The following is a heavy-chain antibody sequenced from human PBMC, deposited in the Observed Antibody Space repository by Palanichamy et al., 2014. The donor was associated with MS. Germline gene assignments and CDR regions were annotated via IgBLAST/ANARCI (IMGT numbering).Heavy chain of an antibody. Sequence: QLQQWGAGLLKPSETLSLTCALYGGSFSNYYWSWVRQPPGKGLEWIGEVSHTGGTNYNPSFKSRVTLSINTSNNQLSLKLNSVTAADTGVYYCAKGPPFDPWGQGTLVTVSS. CDR3: AKGPPFDP. CDR2: VSHTGGT. V-gene: IGHV4-34*01. CDR1: GGSFSNYY. J-gene: IGHJ5*02.